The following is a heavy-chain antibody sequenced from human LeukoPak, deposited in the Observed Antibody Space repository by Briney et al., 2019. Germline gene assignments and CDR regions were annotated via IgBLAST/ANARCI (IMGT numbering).Heavy chain of an antibody. J-gene: IGHJ4*02. CDR3: AKDGAQPGFFFDS. V-gene: IGHV3-23*01. CDR1: GFTFTDYA. Sequence: GGSLRLSCVGSGFTFTDYALSWVRQAPGKGLEWVSAVTDSGGDTLYADSVRGRFTIYRNNLRNILYLQMHDLRVDDTAVYFCAKDGAQPGFFFDSWGQGALVTVSS. CDR2: VTDSGGDT. D-gene: IGHD1-26*01.